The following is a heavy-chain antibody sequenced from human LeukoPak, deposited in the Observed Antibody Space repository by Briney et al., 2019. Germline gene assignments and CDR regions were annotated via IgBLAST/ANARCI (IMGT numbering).Heavy chain of an antibody. J-gene: IGHJ4*02. D-gene: IGHD6-19*01. CDR3: ATSIAVAGLDY. CDR2: ISYDGSNK. Sequence: GSLRLSCAASGFTFSSYAMHWVRQAPGKGLEWVAVISYDGSNKYYADSVKGRFTISRDNSKNTLYLQMNSLRAEDTAVYYCATSIAVAGLDYWGQGALVTVSS. CDR1: GFTFSSYA. V-gene: IGHV3-30-3*01.